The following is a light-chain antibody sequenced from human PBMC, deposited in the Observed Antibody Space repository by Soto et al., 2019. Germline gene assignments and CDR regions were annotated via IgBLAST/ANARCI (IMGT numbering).Light chain of an antibody. Sequence: EIVLTQSPGTLSLSPGERATLSCRASQSVSSSYLAWYQQKPGQPPRLLIYAASSRATGIPDRFSGSGSGTDFTHTISRLEPEDFAVYYCQQYDNSLYTFGQGTKLEIK. CDR3: QQYDNSLYT. J-gene: IGKJ2*01. CDR1: QSVSSSY. CDR2: AAS. V-gene: IGKV3-20*01.